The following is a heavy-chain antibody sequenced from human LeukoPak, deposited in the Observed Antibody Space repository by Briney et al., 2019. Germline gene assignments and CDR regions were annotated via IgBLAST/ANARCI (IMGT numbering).Heavy chain of an antibody. CDR3: ARVTIVVVPAARLYYYYYMDV. Sequence: SETLSLTCTVSGGSISSYYWSWIRQPPGKGLEWIGYIYYSGSTNYNPSLKSRVTISVDTSKNQFSLKLSSVTAADTAVYYCARVTIVVVPAARLYYYYYMDVWGKGTTVTVSS. J-gene: IGHJ6*03. CDR1: GGSISSYY. D-gene: IGHD2-2*01. V-gene: IGHV4-59*12. CDR2: IYYSGST.